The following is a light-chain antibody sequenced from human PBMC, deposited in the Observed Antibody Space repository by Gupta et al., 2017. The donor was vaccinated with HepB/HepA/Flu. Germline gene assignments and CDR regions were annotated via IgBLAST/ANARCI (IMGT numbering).Light chain of an antibody. CDR1: QSGSSN. Sequence: DIVLTQSPATLSVSPGERATLSCRASQSGSSNLAWYQQRPGQAPRRLIYEISNRATGIPARFSGSGSGTDFTLKISSVQSEDVAVYSCKQYKQWPLTFGQGTKVEIK. CDR2: EIS. J-gene: IGKJ1*01. CDR3: KQYKQWPLT. V-gene: IGKV3-15*01.